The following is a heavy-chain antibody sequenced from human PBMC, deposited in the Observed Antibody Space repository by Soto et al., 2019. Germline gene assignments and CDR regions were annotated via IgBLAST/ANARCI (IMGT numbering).Heavy chain of an antibody. D-gene: IGHD3-22*01. CDR3: ARDIAVVVSSGGCDY. Sequence: GGSLRLSCAASGFTFDDYTMHWVRQVPGKGLQWVSLISWDGGSTYYADSVKGRFTVSRDNSKNSLFLQMNSLRTEDTAFYYCARDIAVVVSSGGCDYWGQGTLVTVSS. CDR1: GFTFDDYT. J-gene: IGHJ4*02. V-gene: IGHV3-43*01. CDR2: ISWDGGST.